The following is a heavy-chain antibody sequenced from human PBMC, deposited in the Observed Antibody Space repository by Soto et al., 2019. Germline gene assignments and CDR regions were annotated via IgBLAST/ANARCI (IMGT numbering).Heavy chain of an antibody. CDR1: GFTFSSYA. CDR2: ISGSGGST. J-gene: IGHJ6*03. CDR3: AKALFGVDNLYYYYYYMDV. Sequence: EVQLLESGGGLVQPGGSLRLSCAASGFTFSSYAMSWVRQAPGKGLEWVSAISGSGGSTYYADSVKGRFTISRDNSKNTLYLQMNSLRAEDTAVYYCAKALFGVDNLYYYYYYMDVWGKGTTVTVSS. D-gene: IGHD3-3*01. V-gene: IGHV3-23*01.